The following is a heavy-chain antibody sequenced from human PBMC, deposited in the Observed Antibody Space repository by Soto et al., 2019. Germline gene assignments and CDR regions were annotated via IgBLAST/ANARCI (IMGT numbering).Heavy chain of an antibody. D-gene: IGHD3-22*01. V-gene: IGHV3-33*01. CDR3: ARDQSSSAYYSNYYGLDV. J-gene: IGHJ6*02. CDR1: GFTLSRYG. Sequence: QVQLVESGGGVVQPGRSLRLSCAASGFTLSRYGMHWVRQGPGRGLEGVAVLGFDGGTKYYVDSVKGRFTISRDTSRNTLYLQMNSLRVEDTAVYYCARDQSSSAYYSNYYGLDVWGQGTTVAVSS. CDR2: LGFDGGTK.